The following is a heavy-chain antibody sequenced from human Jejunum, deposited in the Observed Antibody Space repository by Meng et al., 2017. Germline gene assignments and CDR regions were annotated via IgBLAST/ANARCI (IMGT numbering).Heavy chain of an antibody. D-gene: IGHD4-23*01. Sequence: GGSLRLSCAASGFTFDDYAMHWVRQAPGKGLEWVSGITWNSGNIGYADSVKGRFTISRDYAKNYLYLQMNSLAADDTAFYYGANLWGGNSPSDYWGQGTLVTVSS. J-gene: IGHJ4*02. CDR3: ANLWGGNSPSDY. CDR1: GFTFDDYA. CDR2: ITWNSGNI. V-gene: IGHV3-9*01.